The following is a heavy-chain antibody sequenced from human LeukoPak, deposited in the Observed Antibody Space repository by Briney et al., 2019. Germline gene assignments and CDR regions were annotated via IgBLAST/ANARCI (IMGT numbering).Heavy chain of an antibody. J-gene: IGHJ4*02. CDR1: GFTFSSYA. Sequence: GRSLRLSCAASGFTFSSYAMHWVRQAPGKGLEWMAVISYDGSNEYYADSVKGRFTISRDNSKNTLYVQMNSLRAEDTAVYYCARDPGHCSGDNCYYFDYWGQGTLVAVSS. CDR3: ARDPGHCSGDNCYYFDY. CDR2: ISYDGSNE. V-gene: IGHV3-30*04. D-gene: IGHD2-15*01.